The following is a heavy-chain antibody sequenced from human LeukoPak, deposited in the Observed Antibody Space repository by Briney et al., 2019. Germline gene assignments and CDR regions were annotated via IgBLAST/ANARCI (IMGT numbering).Heavy chain of an antibody. CDR2: IYPGDSDT. V-gene: IGHV5-51*01. D-gene: IGHD3-10*01. Sequence: GESLKISCKGSGYSFTSYWIGWVRQMPGKGLEWMGIIYPGDSDTRYSPSFQGQVTISADKSISTAYLQWSSLKASDTAMYYCARQDYYGSGSYYVWFDPWGQGTLVTVSS. J-gene: IGHJ5*02. CDR1: GYSFTSYW. CDR3: ARQDYYGSGSYYVWFDP.